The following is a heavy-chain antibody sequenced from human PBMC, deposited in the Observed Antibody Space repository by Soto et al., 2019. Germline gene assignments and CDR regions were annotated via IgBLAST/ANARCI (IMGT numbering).Heavy chain of an antibody. J-gene: IGHJ6*02. V-gene: IGHV4-59*01. D-gene: IGHD1-1*01. Sequence: QVQLQESGPGLVKPSETLSLTCTVSGGSISSYYWSWIRQPPGKGLEWIGYIYYSGSTNYNPSLKSRVTISVDTSKNQFSLKLSSVTAADTAVYYCARDKVTTPLYYCYCMDVWGQGTTVTVSS. CDR1: GGSISSYY. CDR2: IYYSGST. CDR3: ARDKVTTPLYYCYCMDV.